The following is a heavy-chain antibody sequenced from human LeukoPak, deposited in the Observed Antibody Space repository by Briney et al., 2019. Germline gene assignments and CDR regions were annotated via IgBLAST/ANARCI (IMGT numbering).Heavy chain of an antibody. Sequence: SETLSLTCTVSGGSISSSSYYWDWIRQPPGKGLEWIGYIYYSGSTNYNPSLKSRVTISVDTSKNQFSLKLSSVTAADTAVYYCAREGKKQWLVHDAFDIWGQGTMVTVSS. D-gene: IGHD6-19*01. CDR2: IYYSGST. CDR3: AREGKKQWLVHDAFDI. J-gene: IGHJ3*02. CDR1: GGSISSSSYY. V-gene: IGHV4-61*01.